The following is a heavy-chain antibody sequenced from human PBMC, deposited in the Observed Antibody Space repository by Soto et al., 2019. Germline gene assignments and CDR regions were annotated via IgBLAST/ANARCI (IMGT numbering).Heavy chain of an antibody. V-gene: IGHV3-48*01. CDR3: ARETHYGSGSYRY. D-gene: IGHD3-10*01. CDR1: GFTFSSYS. Sequence: EVQLVESGGGLVQPGGSLRLSCAASGFTFSSYSMNWVRQAPGKGLEWVSYISSSSSSIYYVDSVKGRFTISRDNAKNSLYLQMNSLRAEDTAVYYCARETHYGSGSYRYWGQGTLVTVSS. J-gene: IGHJ4*02. CDR2: ISSSSSSI.